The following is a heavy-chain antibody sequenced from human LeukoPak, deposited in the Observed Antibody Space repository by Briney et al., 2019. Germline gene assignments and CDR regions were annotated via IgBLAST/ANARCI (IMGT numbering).Heavy chain of an antibody. CDR1: GFTFSGYS. J-gene: IGHJ3*02. CDR3: ARDYYDSSGYYDLGAFDI. Sequence: GGSLRLSCTASGFTFSGYSMNWIRQAPGKGLEWVSSFGTRSTSIYHAGSVKGRFAISRDNAKNLLYLQMNSLRAEDTAVYYCARDYYDSSGYYDLGAFDIWGQGTMVTVSS. D-gene: IGHD3-22*01. V-gene: IGHV3-21*01. CDR2: FGTRSTSI.